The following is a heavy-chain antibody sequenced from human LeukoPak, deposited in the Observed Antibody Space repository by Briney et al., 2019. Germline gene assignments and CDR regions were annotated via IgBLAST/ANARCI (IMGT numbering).Heavy chain of an antibody. CDR2: IYYTGNT. Sequence: SETLSLTCTVSGVSISSSSYFWGWIRQPPGKGPEYIGSIYYTGNTYYNPSLKSRVTISLDTSKNQFSLRLSSVTAADTAVYYCARPLDTTLTNPFDVWGKGQWSPSLQ. CDR3: ARPLDTTLTNPFDV. CDR1: GVSISSSSYF. D-gene: IGHD1-1*01. J-gene: IGHJ3*01. V-gene: IGHV4-39*01.